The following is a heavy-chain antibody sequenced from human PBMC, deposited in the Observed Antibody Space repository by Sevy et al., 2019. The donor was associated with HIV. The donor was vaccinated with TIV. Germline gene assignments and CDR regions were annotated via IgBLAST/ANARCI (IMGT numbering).Heavy chain of an antibody. J-gene: IGHJ4*02. D-gene: IGHD6-19*01. V-gene: IGHV3-30*02. CDR3: AKDSVARNLHFDY. CDR1: GFTFSRYG. CDR2: IRFDGNIK. Sequence: GGSLRLSCAASGFTFSRYGMHWVRQAPGKGLEWVASIRFDGNIKHYVDSVMGRFTISRDDSKNTLYLQMNSLRSEDTAVYYCAKDSVARNLHFDYWGQGALVTVSS.